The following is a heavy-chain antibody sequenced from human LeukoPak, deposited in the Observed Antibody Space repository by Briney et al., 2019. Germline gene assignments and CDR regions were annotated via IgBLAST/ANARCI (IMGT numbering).Heavy chain of an antibody. Sequence: GGSLRLSCTASGVNFKKAWMNWVRQASGRGLQWVGRIKSETDNGTIDYAAPVKGRFTISRDDSRNTVYLHMNSLKVDDAAVFYCATDYYDTAGHYKDYWGQGTLVTVSS. D-gene: IGHD3-22*01. J-gene: IGHJ4*02. CDR2: IKSETDNGTI. CDR3: ATDYYDTAGHYKDY. CDR1: GVNFKKAW. V-gene: IGHV3-15*07.